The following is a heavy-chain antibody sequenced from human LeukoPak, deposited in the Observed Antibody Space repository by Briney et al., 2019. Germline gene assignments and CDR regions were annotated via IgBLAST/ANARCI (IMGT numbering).Heavy chain of an antibody. Sequence: SGGSLRLSCAASGFTFSSYSMNWVRQAPGKGLEWVSYISSSSSTIYYADSVKGRFTISRDNAKNSLYLQMNSLRAEDTAVYYCARDGRYGDYAYWGQGTLVTVSS. D-gene: IGHD4-17*01. V-gene: IGHV3-48*04. CDR3: ARDGRYGDYAY. J-gene: IGHJ4*02. CDR2: ISSSSSTI. CDR1: GFTFSSYS.